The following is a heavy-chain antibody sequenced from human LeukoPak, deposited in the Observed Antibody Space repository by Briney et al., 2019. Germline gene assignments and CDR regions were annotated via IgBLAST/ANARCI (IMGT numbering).Heavy chain of an antibody. V-gene: IGHV3-53*01. CDR1: EFPGGDI. CDR2: IHRGGTP. CDR3: ASDRGDK. J-gene: IGHJ4*02. Sequence: PGGSLTLSCVVSEFPGGDIMGWVRQAPGKGLDWVSLIHRGGTPFYADSVKGRFTISRDNSHTTIYLQMNRLRVEDTALYYCASDRGDKWGQGTLVTVSS. D-gene: IGHD3-10*01.